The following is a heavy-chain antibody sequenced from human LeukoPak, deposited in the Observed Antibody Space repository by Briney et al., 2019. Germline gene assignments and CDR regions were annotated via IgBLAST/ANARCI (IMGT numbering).Heavy chain of an antibody. CDR2: INPNSGGT. CDR1: GYTFTGYY. D-gene: IGHD2-2*01. J-gene: IGHJ5*02. Sequence: APVKVSCKASGYTFTGYYMHWVRQAPGQGLEWMGWINPNSGGTNYAQKFQGRVTMTRDTSISTAYMELSRLRSDGTAVYYCAVGYCSSTSCRNPFDPWGQGTLVTVSS. V-gene: IGHV1-2*02. CDR3: AVGYCSSTSCRNPFDP.